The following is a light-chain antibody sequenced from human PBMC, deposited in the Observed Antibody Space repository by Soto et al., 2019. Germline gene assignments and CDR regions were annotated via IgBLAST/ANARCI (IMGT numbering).Light chain of an antibody. CDR1: QSVLYSSTNKTY. CDR2: RAS. V-gene: IGKV4-1*01. Sequence: DILFTQSPDSLAVSLGERATINCKSSQSVLYSSTNKTYLAWYQQKPGQPPTLLIHRASTRESGDPDQFGGIGSGTGFTLTISSLQAENVAVISGQQYYSAPRMFGQGTRWIS. CDR3: QQYYSAPRM. J-gene: IGKJ1*01.